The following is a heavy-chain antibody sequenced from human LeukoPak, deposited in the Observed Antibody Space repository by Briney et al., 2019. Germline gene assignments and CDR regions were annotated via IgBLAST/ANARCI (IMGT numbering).Heavy chain of an antibody. D-gene: IGHD6-13*01. V-gene: IGHV1-18*01. CDR1: GYTFTIYG. CDR3: ARDRRANLIAAADFHY. Sequence: GASVTVSFTSSGYTFTIYGISWVRQAPGQGLEWMGWISAYNGNTNYAQKLQGRVTMTTDTSTSTAYMELRSMRSDATAVYSCARDRRANLIAAADFHYWGQGTLVTVSS. J-gene: IGHJ4*02. CDR2: ISAYNGNT.